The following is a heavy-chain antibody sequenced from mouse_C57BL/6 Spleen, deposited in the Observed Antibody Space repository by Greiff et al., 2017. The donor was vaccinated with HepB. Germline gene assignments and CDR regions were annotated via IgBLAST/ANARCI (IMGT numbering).Heavy chain of an antibody. CDR2: IDPNSGGT. CDR3: ARRGGSSPYYFDY. V-gene: IGHV1-72*01. J-gene: IGHJ2*01. CDR1: GYTFTSYW. D-gene: IGHD1-1*01. Sequence: QVQLKQPGAELVKPGASVKLSCKASGYTFTSYWMHWVKQRPGRGLEWIGRIDPNSGGTKYNEKFKSKATLTVDKPSSTAYMQLSSLTSEDSAVYYCARRGGSSPYYFDYWGQGTTLTVSS.